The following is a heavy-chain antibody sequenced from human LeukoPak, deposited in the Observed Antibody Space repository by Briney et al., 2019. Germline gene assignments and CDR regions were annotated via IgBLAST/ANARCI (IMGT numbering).Heavy chain of an antibody. CDR2: VSGSGGST. CDR1: GFTFSSYA. D-gene: IGHD2-8*01. Sequence: GGSLRLSCAASGFTFSSYAMSWVRQAPGKGLECVSAVSGSGGSTDYADSVKGRFTISRDNSKNTVYLQMNSLRAEDTAVYYCAASLMVHPRVGYWGQGTRVTVSS. J-gene: IGHJ4*02. V-gene: IGHV3-23*01. CDR3: AASLMVHPRVGY.